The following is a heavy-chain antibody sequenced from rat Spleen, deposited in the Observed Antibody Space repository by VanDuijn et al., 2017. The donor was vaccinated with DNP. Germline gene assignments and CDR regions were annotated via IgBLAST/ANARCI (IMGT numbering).Heavy chain of an antibody. J-gene: IGHJ2*01. CDR1: GFAFGDYY. CDR3: ARPIIYTTDYYGYFDY. Sequence: EVRLVESGGDLVQPGRSLTLSCAASGFAFGDYYMAWVRQAPTKGLEWVAYISYDGGSTYYGDSVKGRFTISRDNANSTLYLQMNSLRSEDMATYYCARPIIYTTDYYGYFDYWGQGVMVTVSS. V-gene: IGHV5-22*01. CDR2: ISYDGGST. D-gene: IGHD1-6*01.